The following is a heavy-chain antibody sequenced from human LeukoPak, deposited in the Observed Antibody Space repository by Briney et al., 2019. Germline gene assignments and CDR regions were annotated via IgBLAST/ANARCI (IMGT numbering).Heavy chain of an antibody. CDR1: GFPVNSKF. D-gene: IGHD2/OR15-2a*01. CDR2: INSGGST. Sequence: PGGSLRLSCAASGFPVNSKFISWVRQAPGNGLEWVSPINSGGSTYYSDSVRGRFTISRENSKNTVYLQMNSLRAEDTAVYYCARDRSLSYWGQGTLVTVSS. J-gene: IGHJ4*02. V-gene: IGHV3-53*01. CDR3: ARDRSLSY.